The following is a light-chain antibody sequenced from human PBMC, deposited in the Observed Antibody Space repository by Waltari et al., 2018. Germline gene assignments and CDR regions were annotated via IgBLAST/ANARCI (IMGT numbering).Light chain of an antibody. V-gene: IGKV3-15*01. CDR2: DAS. CDR1: QDVSIN. CDR3: QRYNNWVT. Sequence: EIVMTQSPATLSVSPGERANLSCKASQDVSINLAWYQQKPGQAPRLLIYDASTRATGVPARFSGSGSGTEFTLTISSLQSEDFAVYFCQRYNNWVTFGGGTKVQIK. J-gene: IGKJ4*01.